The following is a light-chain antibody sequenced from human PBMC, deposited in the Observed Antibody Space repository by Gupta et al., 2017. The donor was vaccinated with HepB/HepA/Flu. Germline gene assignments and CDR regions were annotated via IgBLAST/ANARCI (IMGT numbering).Light chain of an antibody. V-gene: IGLV1-44*01. Sequence: QSVLTQPPSASGTPGQRVTISCSGSRSNIGSNTVNWYQQFPGTAPKLLIYSNNQRPSGVPDRFSGSKSGTSVSLAISGLQSEDVADYYCAAWDDSLNGVLFGGGTKLTVL. CDR1: RSNIGSNT. CDR2: SNN. J-gene: IGLJ2*01. CDR3: AAWDDSLNGVL.